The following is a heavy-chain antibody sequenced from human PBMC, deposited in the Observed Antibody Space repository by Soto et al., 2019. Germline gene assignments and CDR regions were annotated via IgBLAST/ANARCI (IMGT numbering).Heavy chain of an antibody. CDR1: GYTFTSYG. CDR3: ARETSIMITFGGVSDY. V-gene: IGHV1-18*01. D-gene: IGHD3-16*01. CDR2: ISAYNGNT. Sequence: ASVKVSCKASGYTFTSYGFSWVRQAPGQGLEWMGWISAYNGNTNYAQKLQGRVTMTTDTSTSTAYMELRSLRSDDAAVYYCARETSIMITFGGVSDYWGQGTLVTVSS. J-gene: IGHJ4*02.